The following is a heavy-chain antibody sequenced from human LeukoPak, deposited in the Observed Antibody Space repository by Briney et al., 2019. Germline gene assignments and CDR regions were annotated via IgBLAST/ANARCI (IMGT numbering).Heavy chain of an antibody. CDR3: AKDLNGDYGFDY. D-gene: IGHD4-17*01. V-gene: IGHV3-9*01. CDR2: ISWNSGSI. J-gene: IGHJ4*02. CDR1: GLTFDDYA. Sequence: GGSLRLSCAASGLTFDDYAMHWVRQAPGKGLEWVSGISWNSGSIGYADSVKGRFTISRDNAKNSLYLQMNSLRAEDTALYYCAKDLNGDYGFDYWGQGTLVTVSS.